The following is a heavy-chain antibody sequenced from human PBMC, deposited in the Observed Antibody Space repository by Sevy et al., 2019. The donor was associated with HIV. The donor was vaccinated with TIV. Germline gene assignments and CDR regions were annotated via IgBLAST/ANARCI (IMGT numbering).Heavy chain of an antibody. CDR3: TRDLFYYGSGSYYKP. Sequence: GGSLRLSCTASGFTFGDYAMSWFRQAPGKGLEWVGFIRSKAYGGKTEYAASVKGRFTISRDDSKSIAYLQMNSLKTEDTAVYYCTRDLFYYGSGSYYKPWGQGTLVTVSS. CDR1: GFTFGDYA. J-gene: IGHJ4*02. D-gene: IGHD3-10*01. V-gene: IGHV3-49*03. CDR2: IRSKAYGGKT.